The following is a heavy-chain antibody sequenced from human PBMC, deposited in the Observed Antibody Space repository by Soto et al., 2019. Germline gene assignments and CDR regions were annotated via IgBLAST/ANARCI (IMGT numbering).Heavy chain of an antibody. CDR1: GYIFTGYG. J-gene: IGHJ4*02. CDR2: ISAYNGDT. V-gene: IGHV1-18*01. Sequence: QVQLVQSGAEVKKPGASVKVSCKASGYIFTGYGISWVRQAPGQGPEWMGWISAYNGDTNYAQKLQGRVTMTTDTSTTTAYMELRRLGSDDTAVYYCARTRGYCTGGTCYFDYWGQGTLVTVSS. CDR3: ARTRGYCTGGTCYFDY. D-gene: IGHD2-8*02.